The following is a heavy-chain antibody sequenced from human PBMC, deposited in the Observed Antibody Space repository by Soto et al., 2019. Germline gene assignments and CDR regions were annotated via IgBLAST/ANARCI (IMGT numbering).Heavy chain of an antibody. Sequence: PSETLSLTCAVYGGSFSGYYWSWIRQPPGKGLEWIGEINHSGSTNYNPSLKSRVTISVDTSKNQFSLKLSSVTTADTAVYYCARGEKDCSSTSCYRGNNWFDPWGKGTLVTVSS. V-gene: IGHV4-34*01. CDR2: INHSGST. CDR1: GGSFSGYY. D-gene: IGHD2-2*01. CDR3: ARGEKDCSSTSCYRGNNWFDP. J-gene: IGHJ5*02.